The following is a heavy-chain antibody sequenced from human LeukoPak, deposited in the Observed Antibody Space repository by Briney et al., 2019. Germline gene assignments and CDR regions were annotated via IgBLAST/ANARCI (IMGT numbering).Heavy chain of an antibody. V-gene: IGHV3-23*01. CDR1: GFTFSSYA. Sequence: GGSLRLSCAASGFTFSSYAMSWVRQAPGKGLEWVSLISCNGGSTYYADSVKGRFTISRDNSKNTLYLQVNSLRHGDAAVYYCAKKVGATWLDYWGQGPLVIVTS. CDR2: ISCNGGST. D-gene: IGHD1-26*01. J-gene: IGHJ4*02. CDR3: AKKVGATWLDY.